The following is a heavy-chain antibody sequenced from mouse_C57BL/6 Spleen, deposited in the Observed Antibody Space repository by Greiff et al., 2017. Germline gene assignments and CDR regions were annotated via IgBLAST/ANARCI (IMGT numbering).Heavy chain of an antibody. CDR1: GYTFTSYW. CDR3: ARRIYYDYDEDWYFDV. J-gene: IGHJ1*03. V-gene: IGHV1-50*01. D-gene: IGHD2-4*01. Sequence: VQLQQPGAELVKPGASVKLSCKASGYTFTSYWMQWVKQRPGQGLEWIGEIDPSDSYTNYNQKFKGKATLTVDTSSSTAYMQLSSLTSEDSAVYYCARRIYYDYDEDWYFDVWGTGTTVTVSS. CDR2: IDPSDSYT.